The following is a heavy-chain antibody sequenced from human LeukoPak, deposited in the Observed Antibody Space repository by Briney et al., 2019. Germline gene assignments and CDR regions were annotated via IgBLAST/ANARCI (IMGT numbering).Heavy chain of an antibody. CDR3: AKDFSSSSLGSWYFDL. D-gene: IGHD6-13*01. J-gene: IGHJ2*01. CDR2: IRYDGSNK. CDR1: GFTFSSYG. Sequence: PGGSLRLSCAASGFTFSSYGMHWVRQAPGKGLEWVAFIRYDGSNKYYADSVRGRFTISRDNSKNTLYLQMNSLRAEDTAVYYCAKDFSSSSLGSWYFDLWGRGALVTVYS. V-gene: IGHV3-30*02.